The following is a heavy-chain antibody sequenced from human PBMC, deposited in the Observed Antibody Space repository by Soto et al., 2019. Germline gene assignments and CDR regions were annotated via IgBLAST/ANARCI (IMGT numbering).Heavy chain of an antibody. CDR2: INHNARI. V-gene: IGHV4-34*01. D-gene: IGHD2-2*01. J-gene: IGHJ3*02. Sequence: QVPLPPWGAGPLKASETLSLTLAVYGGSLRGYYWSWIRQPPGKGLGWIGEINHNARINYNPSLKSRVTISLDMSKTQFSLNLSSVTAADTAVYYCARRYCTRTGCYAFDIWGQGTMVTVSS. CDR1: GGSLRGYY. CDR3: ARRYCTRTGCYAFDI.